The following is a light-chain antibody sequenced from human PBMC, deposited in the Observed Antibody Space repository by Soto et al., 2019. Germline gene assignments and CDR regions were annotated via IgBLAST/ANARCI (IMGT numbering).Light chain of an antibody. CDR1: QSVRRTF. Sequence: VLPQSPDTLSLSPGDRVTLSCRASQSVRRTFLAWYQQKPGQAPRLLIYGASNRATGIPDRFSGSASGTDFTLTISRLEPDDSAVYYCHQYGSSPRTFGQGTKVEIK. CDR3: HQYGSSPRT. J-gene: IGKJ1*01. CDR2: GAS. V-gene: IGKV3-20*01.